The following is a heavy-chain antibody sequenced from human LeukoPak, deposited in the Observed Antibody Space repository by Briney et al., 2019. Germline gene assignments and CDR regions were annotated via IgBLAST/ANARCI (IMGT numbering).Heavy chain of an antibody. V-gene: IGHV4-34*01. CDR2: INHSGST. CDR3: ATGSGGTLEQQLVYFDY. J-gene: IGHJ4*02. Sequence: SETLSLTCAVYGGSFRGYYRSWIRQPPGKGLEWIGEINHSGSTNYNPSLKSRVTISVDTSKNLFSLKLSSVSAADTAVYYCATGSGGTLEQQLVYFDYWGQGTLVTVSS. CDR1: GGSFRGYY. D-gene: IGHD6-13*01.